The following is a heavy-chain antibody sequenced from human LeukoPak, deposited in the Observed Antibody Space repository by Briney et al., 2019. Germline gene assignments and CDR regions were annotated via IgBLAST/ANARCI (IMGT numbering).Heavy chain of an antibody. D-gene: IGHD5-12*01. CDR1: GFTFSSYW. Sequence: TGGSLRLSCAASGFTFSSYWMHWIRHAPGKGLVWVSRIKRDGSSPAYADSVKGRFTISRDNAKNTLYLQMNSLRAEDTALYYCARDAGYSGYDSYMDVWGKGTTVTVSS. CDR2: IKRDGSSP. V-gene: IGHV3-74*01. CDR3: ARDAGYSGYDSYMDV. J-gene: IGHJ6*03.